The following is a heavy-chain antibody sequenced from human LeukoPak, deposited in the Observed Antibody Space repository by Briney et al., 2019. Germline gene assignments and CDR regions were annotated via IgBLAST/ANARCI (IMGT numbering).Heavy chain of an antibody. D-gene: IGHD5/OR15-5a*01. CDR3: ARYSLSSSNYYYYYLDV. CDR2: VSGSGYST. V-gene: IGHV3-23*01. Sequence: GGPLRLSCAASGFTFTNYALSGVREAPGKGLEWVSTVSGSGYSTYYADSVKGRFTVFRDNSKSMVALQMNRLRAEGTAVYYCARYSLSSSNYYYYYLDVWGKGTTVTVSS. CDR1: GFTFTNYA. J-gene: IGHJ6*03.